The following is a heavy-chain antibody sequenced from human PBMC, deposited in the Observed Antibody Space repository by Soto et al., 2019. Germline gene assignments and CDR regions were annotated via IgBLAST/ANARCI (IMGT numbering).Heavy chain of an antibody. CDR1: GFTFSSYA. V-gene: IGHV3-23*01. CDR3: AKDRKYDFWSGYYTPWLAQNYYGSGSYSD. J-gene: IGHJ4*02. CDR2: ISGSGGST. D-gene: IGHD3-3*01. Sequence: GGSLRLSCAASGFTFSSYAMSWVRQAPGKGLEWVSAISGSGGSTYYADSVKGRFTISRDNPKNTLYLQMNSLRAEDTAVYYCAKDRKYDFWSGYYTPWLAQNYYGSGSYSDWGQGTLVTVSS.